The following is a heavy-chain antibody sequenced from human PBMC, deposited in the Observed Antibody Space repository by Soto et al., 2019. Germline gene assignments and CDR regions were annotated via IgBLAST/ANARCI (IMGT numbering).Heavy chain of an antibody. D-gene: IGHD6-6*01. V-gene: IGHV3-64D*06. CDR3: VTWGGIEARNLDH. CDR2: INYNGGTT. Sequence: PWGSLRISCLSPGFPLSNHATHWVRQAPGKGLEYVSAINYNGGTTYYVDSVKGRFTISRDNSKNTLYLQMSSLKVEDTAMYNCVTWGGIEARNLDHWGQGTMVTVSS. CDR1: GFPLSNHA. J-gene: IGHJ4*02.